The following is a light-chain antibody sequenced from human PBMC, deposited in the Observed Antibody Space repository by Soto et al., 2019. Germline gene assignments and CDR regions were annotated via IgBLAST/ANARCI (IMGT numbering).Light chain of an antibody. V-gene: IGKV1-5*03. CDR1: ESISNF. CDR2: KAS. CDR3: QPDNSYSRT. J-gene: IGKJ1*01. Sequence: DMQISQCPSNLSENVGDRVTITCRASESISNFLALYQQKPGKAPNLLIYKASSLESGVPSRFSGSGSGTEFTLTISSLHPDDFATKYCQPDNSYSRTFGQGTKV.